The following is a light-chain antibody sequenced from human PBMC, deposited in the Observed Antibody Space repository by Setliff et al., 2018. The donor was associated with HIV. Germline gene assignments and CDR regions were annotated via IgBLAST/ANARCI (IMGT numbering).Light chain of an antibody. V-gene: IGLV2-14*01. CDR1: SSDVGGYNY. CDR2: EVS. Sequence: SVLTQPASVSGSPGQSITISCTGTSSDVGGYNYVSWYQQHPGKAPKLIIYEVSNRPSGVSNRFSGSKSGNTASLTISGLQAEDEADYYCSSYTSTTTLEVFGTGTKVTVL. CDR3: SSYTSTTTLEV. J-gene: IGLJ1*01.